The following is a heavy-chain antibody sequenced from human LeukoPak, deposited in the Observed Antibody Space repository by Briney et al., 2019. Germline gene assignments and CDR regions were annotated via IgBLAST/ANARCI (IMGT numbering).Heavy chain of an antibody. CDR3: ARDPLEEQLGRVYYGMDV. CDR1: GGTFSSYA. J-gene: IGHJ6*02. Sequence: SVKVSCKASGGTFSSYAISWVRQAPGQGLEWMGGIIPIFGTANYAQKFQGRVTITADESTSTVYMELSSLRSEDTAVYYCARDPLEEQLGRVYYGMDVWGQGTTVTVSS. V-gene: IGHV1-69*13. CDR2: IIPIFGTA. D-gene: IGHD6-6*01.